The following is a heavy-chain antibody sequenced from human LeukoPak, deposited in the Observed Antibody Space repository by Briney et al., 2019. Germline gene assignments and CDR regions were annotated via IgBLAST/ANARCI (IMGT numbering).Heavy chain of an antibody. CDR3: ARDDPRLTGTTDY. V-gene: IGHV3-20*04. J-gene: IGHJ4*02. D-gene: IGHD1-7*01. CDR2: INWNGGST. Sequence: PGGSLRLSCAASGFTFDDYGMSWVRQASGKGLEWVSGINWNGGSTDYADSVKGRFTISRDNAKNSLYLQMNSLRAADTALYYCARDDPRLTGTTDYWGQGTLVTVSS. CDR1: GFTFDDYG.